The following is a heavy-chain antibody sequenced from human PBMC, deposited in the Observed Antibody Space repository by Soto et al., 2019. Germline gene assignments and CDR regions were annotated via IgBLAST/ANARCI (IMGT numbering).Heavy chain of an antibody. D-gene: IGHD6-19*01. J-gene: IGHJ6*02. CDR2: IIPIFGKA. V-gene: IGHV1-69*05. Sequence: QGQLVQYGAEVKKPGSSVKGACKASGGTYSSYAINWVRQAPGQGLEWMGGIIPIFGKANYTQKFQGRATITRDESTSTAYMELSSLRSEDTAVYYCARRGLSSGQDYYYGMDVWGQGNTVTVSS. CDR1: GGTYSSYA. CDR3: ARRGLSSGQDYYYGMDV.